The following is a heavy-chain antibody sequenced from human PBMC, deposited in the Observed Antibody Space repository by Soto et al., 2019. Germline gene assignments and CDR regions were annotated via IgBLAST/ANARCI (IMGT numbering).Heavy chain of an antibody. D-gene: IGHD3-10*01. CDR2: TYYRSKWNN. Sequence: PSQTLSLPFAISGDSVSSDSAAWNWISQSPSRGLEWLGRTYYRSKWNNDYGLSVKSRITINPDTSKNQFSLHLHSVTPEDTAVYYCAGVTWFRAMDVWGQGTPVTVSS. CDR1: GDSVSSDSAA. J-gene: IGHJ6*02. V-gene: IGHV6-1*01. CDR3: AGVTWFRAMDV.